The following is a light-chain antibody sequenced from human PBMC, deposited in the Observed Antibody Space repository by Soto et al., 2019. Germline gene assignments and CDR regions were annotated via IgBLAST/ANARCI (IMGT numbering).Light chain of an antibody. Sequence: EIVMTQSPATLAVSRGERATLSCRASQSVSSGLSWYQQKPGKAPRLLIYGASSRATGIPDRLSGSGSGTDFTLTIRRLEPEDFAVYYCQYYGSSVTFAGGTKVDIK. CDR3: QYYGSSVT. J-gene: IGKJ4*01. CDR1: QSVSSG. CDR2: GAS. V-gene: IGKV3-20*01.